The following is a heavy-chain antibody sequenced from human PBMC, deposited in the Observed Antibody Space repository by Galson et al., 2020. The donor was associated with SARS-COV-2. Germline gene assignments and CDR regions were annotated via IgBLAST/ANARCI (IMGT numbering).Heavy chain of an antibody. Sequence: ASETLSLTCSVSGGSVSGNTYYWSWIRQPPGQGLEWIGYTHFSGSTNYNPPLKSRVTMSLDTSKSQLSLALSSVTAADTAVYYCARGHYSVSCHECHYYGMDVWGQGTTVTVSS. CDR2: THFSGST. J-gene: IGHJ6*02. D-gene: IGHD2-2*01. CDR1: GGSVSGNTYY. CDR3: ARGHYSVSCHECHYYGMDV. V-gene: IGHV4-61*01.